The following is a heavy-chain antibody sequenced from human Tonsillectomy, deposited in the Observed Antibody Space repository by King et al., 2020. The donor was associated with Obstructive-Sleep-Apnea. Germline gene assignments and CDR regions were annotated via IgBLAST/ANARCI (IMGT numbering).Heavy chain of an antibody. V-gene: IGHV1-18*01. CDR2: ISPFNGIQ. D-gene: IGHD3-9*01. J-gene: IGHJ1*01. CDR3: ARGNYDILIERPWIGEYFQN. CDR1: GYLFTSHA. Sequence: QLVQSGPEVKKPGASVKVSCKACGYLFTSHAISCVRQGPWHGLDWIGKISPFNGIQSPAQKWGVRVTQTPYPSTSTVYMELRSLRSADTAAYYCARGNYDILIERPWIGEYFQNWGQGTLVTVSS.